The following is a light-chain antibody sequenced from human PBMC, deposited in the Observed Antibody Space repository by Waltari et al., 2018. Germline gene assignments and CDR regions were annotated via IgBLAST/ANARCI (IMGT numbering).Light chain of an antibody. Sequence: DIQMTQSPSSLSASVGETVTITCRASQGISSFLAWHQQKPGKPPELLIYSASTLQSGVPSRFSGSGSGTDFTLTISGLQPEDVATYYCQNYDSAPYIFGRGTKLEIK. J-gene: IGKJ2*01. CDR1: QGISSF. V-gene: IGKV1-27*01. CDR3: QNYDSAPYI. CDR2: SAS.